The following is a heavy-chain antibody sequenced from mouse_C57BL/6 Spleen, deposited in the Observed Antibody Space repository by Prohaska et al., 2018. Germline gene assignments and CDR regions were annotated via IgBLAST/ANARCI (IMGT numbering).Heavy chain of an antibody. D-gene: IGHD3-1*01. V-gene: IGHV14-3*01. Sequence: RPGASVKLSCTASGFNIKNTYMHWVKQRPEQDLEWIGRIDPANGNTKYAPKFQGKDTITADTSSNTAYLHLSSLTSEDTAIDYCASRGYRGAMDYWGQGTSVTVSS. CDR1: GFNIKNTY. CDR2: IDPANGNT. J-gene: IGHJ4*01. CDR3: ASRGYRGAMDY.